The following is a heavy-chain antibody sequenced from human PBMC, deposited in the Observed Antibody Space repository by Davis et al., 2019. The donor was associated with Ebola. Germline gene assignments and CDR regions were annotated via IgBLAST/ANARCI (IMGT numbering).Heavy chain of an antibody. D-gene: IGHD5-12*01. CDR3: ARVGRVVATITNWFDP. Sequence: AASVKVSCKVSGYTLTELSMHWVRQAPGKGFEWMGGFDPEDGETIYAQKFQGRVTMTEDTSTDTAYMELSSLRSEDTAVYYCARVGRVVATITNWFDPWGQGTLVTVSS. J-gene: IGHJ5*02. CDR1: GYTLTELS. CDR2: FDPEDGET. V-gene: IGHV1-24*01.